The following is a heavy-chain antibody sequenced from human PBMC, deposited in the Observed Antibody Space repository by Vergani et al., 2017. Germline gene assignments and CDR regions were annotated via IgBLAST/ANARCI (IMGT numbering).Heavy chain of an antibody. CDR3: ARGNYYGSGTYVDP. CDR1: GFTFDDYG. V-gene: IGHV3-66*02. J-gene: IGHJ5*02. Sequence: EVQLVESGGGVVRPGGSLRPSCAASGFTFDDYGMSWVRQAPGKGLEWVSHIYSGDETYYADSVKGRVTISRDTSKNTLHLQINNLRVEDTAVYYCARGNYYGSGTYVDPWGQGTLVTVSS. D-gene: IGHD3-10*01. CDR2: IYSGDET.